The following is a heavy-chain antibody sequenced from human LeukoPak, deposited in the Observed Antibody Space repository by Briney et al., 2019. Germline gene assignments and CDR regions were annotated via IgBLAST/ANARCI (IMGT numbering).Heavy chain of an antibody. CDR2: INPNSGGT. Sequence: GASVKVSCKASGYTFTGYYMHWVRQAPGQGLEWMGWINPNSGGTNYAQKFQGRVTITRDTSISSAYMELSRLRSDDTAVYYCARVVIPGDYYYYYYMDVWGKGTTVTVSS. CDR3: ARVVIPGDYYYYYYMDV. CDR1: GYTFTGYY. D-gene: IGHD3-22*01. J-gene: IGHJ6*03. V-gene: IGHV1-2*02.